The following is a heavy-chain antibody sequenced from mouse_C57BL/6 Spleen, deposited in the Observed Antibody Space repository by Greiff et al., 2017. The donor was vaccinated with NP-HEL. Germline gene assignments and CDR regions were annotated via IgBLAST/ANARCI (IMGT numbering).Heavy chain of an antibody. D-gene: IGHD1-1*01. J-gene: IGHJ2*01. CDR2: IYPRSGNT. CDR1: GYTFTSYG. V-gene: IGHV1-81*01. CDR3: ASVCYYGSTWYYFGC. Sequence: QVQLKESGAELARPGASVKLSCKASGYTFTSYGISWVKQRPGQGLEWIGEIYPRSGNTYYNEKFKGKATLTADKSSSTAYMELRSLTSEDSAVYLYASVCYYGSTWYYFGCWGQGTTLTVSS.